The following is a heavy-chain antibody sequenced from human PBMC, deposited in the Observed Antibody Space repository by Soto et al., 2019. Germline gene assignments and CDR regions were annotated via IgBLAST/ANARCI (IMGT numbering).Heavy chain of an antibody. J-gene: IGHJ6*02. CDR3: AKDYGLSYSSSPYYYGMDV. D-gene: IGHD6-13*01. CDR2: ISYDGSNK. V-gene: IGHV3-30*18. CDR1: GFTFSSYG. Sequence: GESLKISCAASGFTFSSYGMHWVRQAPGKGLEWVAVISYDGSNKYYADSVKGRFTISRDNSKNTLYLQMNSLRAEDTAVYYCAKDYGLSYSSSPYYYGMDVWGQGTTVTVSS.